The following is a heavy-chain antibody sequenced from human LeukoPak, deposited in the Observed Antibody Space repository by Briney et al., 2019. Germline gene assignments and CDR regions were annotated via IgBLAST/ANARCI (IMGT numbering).Heavy chain of an antibody. CDR3: AREGGYYDSSGYFFGAFDM. D-gene: IGHD3-22*01. V-gene: IGHV4-59*01. CDR1: GGSISIYY. CDR2: IYDSGST. Sequence: PSETLSLTCTVSGGSISIYYWSWIRQPPGKGLEWIGYIYDSGSTNYNPPLKSRVTISVDTSKNQFSLKLSSVTAADTAVYYCAREGGYYDSSGYFFGAFDMWGQGTMVTVSS. J-gene: IGHJ3*02.